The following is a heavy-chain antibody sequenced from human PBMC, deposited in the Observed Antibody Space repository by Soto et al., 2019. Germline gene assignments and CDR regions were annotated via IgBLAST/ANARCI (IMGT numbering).Heavy chain of an antibody. Sequence: QVQLVQSGAEVKKPGASVKVSCKASGYTFTSYGISWVRQAPGQGLEWMGWISAYNGNTNYAQKLQGRVTMATNTSTSTAYMELRSLRSDDTAVYYCARESSGPDWRYYGMDVWGQGTTVTVSS. D-gene: IGHD6-19*01. V-gene: IGHV1-18*01. CDR2: ISAYNGNT. CDR3: ARESSGPDWRYYGMDV. J-gene: IGHJ6*02. CDR1: GYTFTSYG.